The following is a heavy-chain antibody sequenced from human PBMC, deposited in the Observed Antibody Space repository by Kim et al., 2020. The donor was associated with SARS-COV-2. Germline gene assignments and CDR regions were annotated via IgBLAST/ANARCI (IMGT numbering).Heavy chain of an antibody. V-gene: IGHV3-49*04. CDR2: IRSKAYGGTT. CDR1: GFTFGDYA. D-gene: IGHD3-22*01. J-gene: IGHJ4*01. CDR3: TRDLQSGYYYPTLCF. Sequence: GGSLRLSCTASGFTFGDYAMSWVRQAPGKGLEWVGFIRSKAYGGTTEYAASVKGRFTISRDDSKSIAYLQMNSLKTEDTAVYYCTRDLQSGYYYPTLCFWGQEPWSPSPQ.